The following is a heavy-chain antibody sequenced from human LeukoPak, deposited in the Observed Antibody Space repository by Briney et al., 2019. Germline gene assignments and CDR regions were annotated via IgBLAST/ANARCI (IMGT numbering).Heavy chain of an antibody. V-gene: IGHV4-4*02. CDR1: GVSISSTEW. CDR2: IHRDGRT. J-gene: IGHJ4*02. CDR3: ARLYGYSYGYADY. Sequence: PSETLSLTCAVSGVSISSTEWWIWVRQSPGQGLEWIGEIHRDGRTGYSPSLTSRVSMSIDYSKNQFSLKVSSVTAADTAVYYCARLYGYSYGYADYWGQGTLVTVSS. D-gene: IGHD5-18*01.